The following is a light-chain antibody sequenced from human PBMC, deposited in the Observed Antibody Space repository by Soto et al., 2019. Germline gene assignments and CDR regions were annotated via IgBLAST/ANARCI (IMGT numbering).Light chain of an antibody. CDR2: TVT. CDR3: CSYVGSSSYD. J-gene: IGLJ1*01. CDR1: SSDVGGYNY. V-gene: IGLV2-11*01. Sequence: QSALTQPRSVSGSPGQSVTISCTGTSSDVGGYNYVSWYQQHPGKAPKLMIYTVTKRPSGVPDRFSGSKSDNTASLTISGLQADDEADYYCCSYVGSSSYDFGTGTKLTVL.